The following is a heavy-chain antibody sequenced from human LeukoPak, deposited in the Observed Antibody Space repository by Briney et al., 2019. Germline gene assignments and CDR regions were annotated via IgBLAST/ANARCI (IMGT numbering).Heavy chain of an antibody. D-gene: IGHD1-26*01. J-gene: IGHJ4*02. CDR3: ARGLLPYYFDY. V-gene: IGHV4-59*01. CDR2: IYYSGST. Sequence: SETLSLTCTVSGGSISSYYWSWIRQPPGKGLEWIGYIYYSGSTNYNPSLKSRVTISVDTSKNQFSLKLSSVTAADTAVYYCARGLLPYYFDYWGQGTLVTVSS. CDR1: GGSISSYY.